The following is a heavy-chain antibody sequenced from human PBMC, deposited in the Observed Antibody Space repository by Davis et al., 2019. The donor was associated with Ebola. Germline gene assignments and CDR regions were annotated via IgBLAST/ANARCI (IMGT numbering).Heavy chain of an antibody. Sequence: PGGSLRLSCAASGFTFSSYAMHWVRQAPGKGLEWVSLIRWDGGSTDYADSVKGRFTISRDNSKNSLYLQMNSLREEDSALYYCAKDKAVGATDFLDDWGQGTLVTVSS. CDR1: GFTFSSYA. J-gene: IGHJ4*02. CDR2: IRWDGGST. D-gene: IGHD1-26*01. V-gene: IGHV3-43D*04. CDR3: AKDKAVGATDFLDD.